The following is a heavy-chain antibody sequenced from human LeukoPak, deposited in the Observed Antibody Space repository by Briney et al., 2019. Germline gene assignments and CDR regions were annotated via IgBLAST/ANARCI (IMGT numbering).Heavy chain of an antibody. CDR1: GYTFTGYY. V-gene: IGHV1-2*04. Sequence: ASVKVSCKASGYTFTGYYMHWVRQAPGQGLEWMGWINPNSGGTNYAQKFQGWVTMTRDTSISTAYMELSRLRSDDTAVYYCATDPFDWRRRGFDYWGQGTLVTVSS. CDR2: INPNSGGT. CDR3: ATDPFDWRRRGFDY. D-gene: IGHD3-9*01. J-gene: IGHJ4*02.